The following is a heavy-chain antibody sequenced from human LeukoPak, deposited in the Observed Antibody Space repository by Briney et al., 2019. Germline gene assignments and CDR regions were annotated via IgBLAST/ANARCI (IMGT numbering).Heavy chain of an antibody. Sequence: GGSLSLSCAASGFTFSIYSMNWVRQAPGKGLEWISYITNNSGTIYYTDSVKGRFTISRDNAKNSLYLQINSLRAEDTAVYYCARVAPGHDIGRGYFDYWGQGTLVTVSS. J-gene: IGHJ4*02. CDR1: GFTFSIYS. CDR2: ITNNSGTI. D-gene: IGHD2-21*01. V-gene: IGHV3-48*01. CDR3: ARVAPGHDIGRGYFDY.